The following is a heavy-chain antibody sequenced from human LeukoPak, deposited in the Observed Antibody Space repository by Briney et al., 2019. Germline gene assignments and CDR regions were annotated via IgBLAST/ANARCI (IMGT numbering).Heavy chain of an antibody. D-gene: IGHD2-15*01. CDR2: ISGSGGST. J-gene: IGHJ4*02. V-gene: IGHV3-23*01. CDR1: GFTFSSYA. CDR3: AKQDLGYCSGGSCFTGYFDY. Sequence: PGGSLRLSCAASGFTFSSYAMSWVRQAPGKGLEWVSAISGSGGSTYYADSVKGRFTISRDNSKNTLYLQMSSLRAEDTAVYYCAKQDLGYCSGGSCFTGYFDYWGQGTLVTVSS.